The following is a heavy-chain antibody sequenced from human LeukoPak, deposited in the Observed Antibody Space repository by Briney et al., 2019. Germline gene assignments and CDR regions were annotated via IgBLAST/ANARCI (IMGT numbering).Heavy chain of an antibody. V-gene: IGHV1-18*01. D-gene: IGHD1-20*01. Sequence: ASVKVSCKASGYNFDIYGISWVRQAPGQGLEWMGWITAYNDNTNYVQNLQGRVTMTTDTSTSTAYMELRRLRSDDTAVYYCARFPFYFNLLTGHQATRYFDYCGQGTLVTVSS. CDR2: ITAYNDNT. CDR3: ARFPFYFNLLTGHQATRYFDY. J-gene: IGHJ4*02. CDR1: GYNFDIYG.